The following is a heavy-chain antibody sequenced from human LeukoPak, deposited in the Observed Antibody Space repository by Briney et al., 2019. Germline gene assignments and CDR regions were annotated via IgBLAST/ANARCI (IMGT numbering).Heavy chain of an antibody. CDR3: AREGLSSSWFGEFDY. CDR2: ISAYNGNT. Sequence: ASVKVSCKASGYTFTSYGISWVRQAPGQGLEWMGWISAYNGNTNYAQKLQGRVAMTTDIFTSTAYMELRSLRSDDTAVYYCAREGLSSSWFGEFDYWGQGTLVTVSS. CDR1: GYTFTSYG. D-gene: IGHD6-13*01. V-gene: IGHV1-18*01. J-gene: IGHJ4*02.